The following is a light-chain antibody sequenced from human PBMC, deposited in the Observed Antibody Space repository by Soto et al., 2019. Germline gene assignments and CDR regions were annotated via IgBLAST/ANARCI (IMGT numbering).Light chain of an antibody. Sequence: QSVLTQPASVSGSPGQSITISCTGTSSDVGGYNYVSWYQQHPGNAPKLVIYDVSNRPPGVSNRFSGSKSGNTASLAISVLQAEDEADCYCSSYTSSSTPGFGTGTKVTVL. V-gene: IGLV2-14*01. CDR2: DVS. CDR3: SSYTSSSTPG. J-gene: IGLJ1*01. CDR1: SSDVGGYNY.